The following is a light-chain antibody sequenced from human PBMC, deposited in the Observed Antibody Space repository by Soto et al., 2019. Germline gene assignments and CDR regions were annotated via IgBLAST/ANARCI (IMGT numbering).Light chain of an antibody. Sequence: AIRMTQSPSSLSASTGDRVTITCRASQGISSYLAWYQQKPGKAPKLLIYAASTLQSGVPSRFNGSGSGTYFTLTISCLQAEDFATYYCQQYYSYGTFGQGTKVEIK. CDR2: AAS. J-gene: IGKJ1*01. CDR1: QGISSY. V-gene: IGKV1-8*01. CDR3: QQYYSYGT.